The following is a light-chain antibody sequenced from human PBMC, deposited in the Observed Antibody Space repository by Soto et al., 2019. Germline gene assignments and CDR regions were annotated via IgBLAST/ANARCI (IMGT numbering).Light chain of an antibody. CDR3: QYRRT. V-gene: IGKV3-11*01. CDR1: QSINY. J-gene: IGKJ5*01. CDR2: DVS. Sequence: EIVLTQSPATLSLSPGERVTLSCRASQSINYLAWYQHKPGQPPRLLIDDVSNRATGIPARFSGSGSGTAVTRTISSLEPEDFAVHYCQYRRTFGQGTRLEIK.